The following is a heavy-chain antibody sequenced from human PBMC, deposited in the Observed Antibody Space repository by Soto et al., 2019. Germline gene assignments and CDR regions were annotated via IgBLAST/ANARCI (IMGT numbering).Heavy chain of an antibody. Sequence: GGSLRPSCAASGSTFSSSGISWVRQAPGKGLEWVSAVSGNGQGIYYADSVSGRFTISRDNSKNTVFLHMDSLSAEDTAVYYCAKDRHYPRDYFHYWGQGTLVTVSS. CDR1: GSTFSSSG. V-gene: IGHV3-23*01. D-gene: IGHD3-10*01. CDR2: VSGNGQGI. J-gene: IGHJ4*02. CDR3: AKDRHYPRDYFHY.